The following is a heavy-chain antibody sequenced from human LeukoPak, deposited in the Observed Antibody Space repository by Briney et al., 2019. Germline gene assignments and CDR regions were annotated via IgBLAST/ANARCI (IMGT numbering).Heavy chain of an antibody. CDR2: IIPIFGTA. J-gene: IGHJ6*03. V-gene: IGHV1-69*13. CDR3: ATHEATYYYYDYMDA. Sequence: SVKVSCKASGGTFSSYAISWVRQAPEQGLEWMGGIIPIFGTANYTQKFQGRVTITADESTSTAYMERRSLRSDDTAVYYCATHEATYYYYDYMDAWGKGTTVTVS. CDR1: GGTFSSYA.